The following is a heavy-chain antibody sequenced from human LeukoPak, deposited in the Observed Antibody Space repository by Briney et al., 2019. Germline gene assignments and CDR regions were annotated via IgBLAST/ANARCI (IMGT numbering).Heavy chain of an antibody. V-gene: IGHV3-15*01. D-gene: IGHD3-10*01. CDR3: TTVAMVRDYDY. Sequence: GSLRLSCAASGFPFSDDWRGWVRQAPGKGLGWVGRTKKKGEGGTKDYAAAVKGRFTMSRDNSRNMLYLEMKSLKIEATAVYFCTTVAMVRDYDYWGQGTLVTVSA. J-gene: IGHJ4*02. CDR1: GFPFSDDW. CDR2: TKKKGEGGTK.